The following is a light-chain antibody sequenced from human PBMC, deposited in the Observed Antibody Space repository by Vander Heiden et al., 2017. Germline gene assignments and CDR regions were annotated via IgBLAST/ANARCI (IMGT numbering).Light chain of an antibody. J-gene: IGKJ1*01. CDR3: QQSYSTPT. Sequence: EIQMTQSPSSLSASVGDRVTITCRASQSISSYLNWYQQKPRKAPKLLIYTTTTFQSGVPSRFSGSGSGTEFPLTISSLPPEDLATYYCQQSYSTPTFGQGTKVEIK. CDR2: TTT. V-gene: IGKV1-39*01. CDR1: QSISSY.